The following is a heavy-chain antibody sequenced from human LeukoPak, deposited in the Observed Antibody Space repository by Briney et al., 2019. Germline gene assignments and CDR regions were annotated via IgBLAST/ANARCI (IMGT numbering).Heavy chain of an antibody. Sequence: PGGSLRLSCAASGFTFSSHSMNWVRQAPGKGLEWVSCISDDGGITYYADSVKGRFTISRDNSKNTLYLQMNSLRAEDTGVYYCAKDLYRSSPQTFGYWGQGTLVTVSS. CDR3: AKDLYRSSPQTFGY. CDR2: ISDDGGIT. CDR1: GFTFSSHS. V-gene: IGHV3-23*01. D-gene: IGHD6-13*01. J-gene: IGHJ4*02.